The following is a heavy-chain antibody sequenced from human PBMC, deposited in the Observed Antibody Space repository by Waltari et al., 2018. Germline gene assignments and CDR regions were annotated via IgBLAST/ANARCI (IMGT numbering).Heavy chain of an antibody. CDR2: VSDDGSRQ. CDR3: ARAYSNYDFFQYMDV. CDR1: GSNFNSFA. D-gene: IGHD4-4*01. Sequence: QVQLVESGGGVVQPGRSLRLSCAASGSNFNSFAMHWVRRAPGKGLEWVAVVSDDGSRQYYADSVKGRFTISRDNFRNTLFLQMNGLTTEDTAVYYCARAYSNYDFFQYMDVWGRGTTVTVSS. V-gene: IGHV3-30*04. J-gene: IGHJ6*03.